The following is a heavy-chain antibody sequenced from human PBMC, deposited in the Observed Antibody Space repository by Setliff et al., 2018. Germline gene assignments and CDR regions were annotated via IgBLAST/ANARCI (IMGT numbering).Heavy chain of an antibody. Sequence: SETLSLTCTVSGGSISSYYWSWIRQPPGKGLEWIGYIYYSGSTSYNPSLKSRVTISVDTSKNQFSLKLSSVTAADTAVYYCARGPGIAAAGTLWFDPWGQGTLVTVSS. CDR1: GGSISSYY. CDR2: IYYSGST. J-gene: IGHJ5*02. CDR3: ARGPGIAAAGTLWFDP. V-gene: IGHV4-59*01. D-gene: IGHD6-13*01.